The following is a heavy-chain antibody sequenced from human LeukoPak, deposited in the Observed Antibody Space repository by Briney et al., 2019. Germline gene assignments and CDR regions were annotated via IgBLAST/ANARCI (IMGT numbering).Heavy chain of an antibody. Sequence: ASVKVSCKASGYTFTGYYMHWVRQAPGQGLEWMGWMNPNSGNTGYAQKFQGRVTITRNTSISTAYMELSSLRSEDTAVYYCARGAGGELFPWFDPWGQGTLVTVSS. J-gene: IGHJ5*02. D-gene: IGHD3-10*01. V-gene: IGHV1-8*03. CDR2: MNPNSGNT. CDR1: GYTFTGYY. CDR3: ARGAGGELFPWFDP.